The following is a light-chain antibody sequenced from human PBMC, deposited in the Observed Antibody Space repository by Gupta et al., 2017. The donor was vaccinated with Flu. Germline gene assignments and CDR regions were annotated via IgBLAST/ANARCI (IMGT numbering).Light chain of an antibody. CDR3: CSYAGSSTLV. J-gene: IGLJ2*01. V-gene: IGLV2-23*02. CDR2: EVT. CDR1: SSDVGSNNR. Sequence: ITISSTGTSSDVGSNNRVSWYQQHPGKAPKLMIYEVTKRPSGVSDRFSGSKSGNNASLPISGLQAEDEADYYCCSYAGSSTLVFGGGTKLTVL.